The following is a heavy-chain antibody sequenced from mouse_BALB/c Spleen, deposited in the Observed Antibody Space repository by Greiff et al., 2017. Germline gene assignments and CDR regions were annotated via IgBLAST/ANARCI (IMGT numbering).Heavy chain of an antibody. J-gene: IGHJ3*01. CDR1: GFSLTSYG. CDR2: IWGDGST. D-gene: IGHD2-4*01. V-gene: IGHV2-3*01. CDR3: AKPSYDYDGAWFAY. Sequence: VKLMESGPGLVAPSQSLSITCTVSGFSLTSYGVSWVRQPPGKGLEWLGVIWGDGSTNYHSALISRLSISKDNSKSQVFLKLNSLQTDDTATYYCAKPSYDYDGAWFAYWGQGTLVTVSA.